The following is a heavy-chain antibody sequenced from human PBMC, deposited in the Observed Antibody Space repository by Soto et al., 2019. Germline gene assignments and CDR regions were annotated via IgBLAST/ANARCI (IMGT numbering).Heavy chain of an antibody. CDR1: GFTFSSYA. CDR2: ISYDGSNK. D-gene: IGHD3-10*01. CDR3: ARVPSLGWFGIDY. Sequence: GGSLRLSCAASGFTFSSYAMHWVRQAPGKGLEWVAVISYDGSNKYYADSVKGRFTISRDNSKNTLYLQMNSLRAEDTAVYYCARVPSLGWFGIDYWGQGTLVTVSS. J-gene: IGHJ4*02. V-gene: IGHV3-30-3*01.